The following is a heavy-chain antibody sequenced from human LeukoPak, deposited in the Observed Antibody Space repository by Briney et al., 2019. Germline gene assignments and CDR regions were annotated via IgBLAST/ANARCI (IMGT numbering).Heavy chain of an antibody. Sequence: GASAKVSCKASGYTFTSYDINWVRQATGQGLEWMGWMNPNSGNTGYAQKFQGRVTMTRNTSISTAYMELSSLRSEDTAVYYCARGCRQQLGQGYYYYMDVWGKGTTVTVSS. CDR3: ARGCRQQLGQGYYYYMDV. CDR1: GYTFTSYD. J-gene: IGHJ6*03. D-gene: IGHD6-13*01. V-gene: IGHV1-8*01. CDR2: MNPNSGNT.